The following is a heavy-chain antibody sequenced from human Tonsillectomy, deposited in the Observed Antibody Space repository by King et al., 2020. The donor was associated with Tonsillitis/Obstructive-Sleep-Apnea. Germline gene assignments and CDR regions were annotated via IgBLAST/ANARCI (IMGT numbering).Heavy chain of an antibody. CDR3: ASSEIGLGYCSGGSCYDY. Sequence: VQLVESGGGLVQPGGSLRLSCAASGFTVSSNYMSWVRQAPGKGLEWVSVIYSGGSTYYADSVKGRFTISRHNSKNTPYLQMNSLRAEDTAVYYCASSEIGLGYCSGGSCYDYWGQGTLVTVSS. V-gene: IGHV3-53*04. D-gene: IGHD2-15*01. CDR1: GFTVSSNY. CDR2: IYSGGST. J-gene: IGHJ4*02.